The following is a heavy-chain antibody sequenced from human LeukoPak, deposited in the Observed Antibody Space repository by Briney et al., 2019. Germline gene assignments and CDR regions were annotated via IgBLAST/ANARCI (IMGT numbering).Heavy chain of an antibody. Sequence: SETLSLTCTVSGGSISSSSYYWGWIRQPPGKGLEWIGSIYYSGSTYYNPSLKSRVTISVDTSKNQFSLKLSSVTAADTAVYYCARQSGIADHWGQGTLVTVSS. CDR3: ARQSGIADH. J-gene: IGHJ4*02. V-gene: IGHV4-39*01. CDR2: IYYSGST. CDR1: GGSISSSSYY. D-gene: IGHD6-13*01.